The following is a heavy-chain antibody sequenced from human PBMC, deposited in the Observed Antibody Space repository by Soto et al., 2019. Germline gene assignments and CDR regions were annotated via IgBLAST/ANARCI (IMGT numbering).Heavy chain of an antibody. CDR2: ISYDGSNK. D-gene: IGHD3-9*01. CDR1: GFTFSSYA. CDR3: ASDILTDAQD. J-gene: IGHJ4*02. V-gene: IGHV3-30-3*01. Sequence: QVQLVESGGGVVQPGRSLRLSCAASGFTFSSYAMHWVRQAPGKGLEWVAVISYDGSNKYYADSVKGRFTISRDNSKNTLYLQMNSRRAEDTAVYYCASDILTDAQDWGQETLVTVSS.